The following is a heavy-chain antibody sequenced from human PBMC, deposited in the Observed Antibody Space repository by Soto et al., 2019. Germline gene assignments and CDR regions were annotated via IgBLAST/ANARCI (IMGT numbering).Heavy chain of an antibody. CDR3: AKDREWFAVAGSAIDY. CDR1: GFTFSSYA. J-gene: IGHJ4*02. CDR2: ISGSGGST. D-gene: IGHD6-19*01. V-gene: IGHV3-23*01. Sequence: GGSLRLSCAASGFTFSSYAMSWVRQAPGKGLEWVSAISGSGGSTYYADSVKGRFTISRDNSKNTLYLQMNSLRAEDTAVYYCAKDREWFAVAGSAIDYWGQGTLVTVSS.